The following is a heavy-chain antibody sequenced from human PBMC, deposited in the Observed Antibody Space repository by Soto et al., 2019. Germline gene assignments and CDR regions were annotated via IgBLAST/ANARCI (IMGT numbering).Heavy chain of an antibody. CDR1: GFSLSTRGVV. CDR3: AHIGVSKWFDF. D-gene: IGHD2-8*01. Sequence: QITLKESCPTLVKPTQTLTLTCTFSGFSLSTRGVVVGWIRQPPGKALEWLSVIYWDDDKRYSPSLKTGLTITKDTCNNQVVITMTNMDPVDTATYSCAHIGVSKWFDFWGQGTLVTVSS. J-gene: IGHJ4*02. CDR2: IYWDDDK. V-gene: IGHV2-5*02.